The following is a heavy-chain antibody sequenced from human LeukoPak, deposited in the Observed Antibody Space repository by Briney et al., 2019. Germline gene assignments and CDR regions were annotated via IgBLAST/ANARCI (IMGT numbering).Heavy chain of an antibody. D-gene: IGHD3-22*01. CDR2: INWNGGST. CDR3: ARGVESFDSSGYYI. V-gene: IGHV3-20*04. Sequence: PGGSLRLSCAASGFTFDDYGMSWVRQAPGKGLEWVSGINWNGGSTGYADSVKGRFTISRDNAKNSLYLQMNSLRAEDTALYYCARGVESFDSSGYYIWGQGTLVTVSS. CDR1: GFTFDDYG. J-gene: IGHJ4*02.